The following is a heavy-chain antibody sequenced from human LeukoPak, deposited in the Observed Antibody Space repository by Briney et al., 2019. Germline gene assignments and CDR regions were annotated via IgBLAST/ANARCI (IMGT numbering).Heavy chain of an antibody. D-gene: IGHD1-26*01. Sequence: GASVKVSCKASGYTFTSYGISWVRQAPGQGLECMGWISPYNGNTNYAQKLQGRVTMTTDTSTSTAYMELRSLRSDDTAVYYCARDPYSGSYSGIEGFDYWGQGTLVTVSS. V-gene: IGHV1-18*01. CDR3: ARDPYSGSYSGIEGFDY. J-gene: IGHJ4*02. CDR1: GYTFTSYG. CDR2: ISPYNGNT.